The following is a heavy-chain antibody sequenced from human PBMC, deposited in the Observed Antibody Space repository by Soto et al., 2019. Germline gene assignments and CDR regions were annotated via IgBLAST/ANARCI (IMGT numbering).Heavy chain of an antibody. V-gene: IGHV3-21*01. J-gene: IGHJ4*02. CDR1: GFTFSSYS. D-gene: IGHD2-21*02. CDR3: ASVTGDY. CDR2: ISRSSSFI. Sequence: EVQLVESGGGLVKPGGSLRLSCAASGFTFSSYSMNWVRQAPGKGLEWVSYISRSSSFIYYADSVKGRFTISRDNAQNSMYLQVTGLRGEDTAVDYCASVTGDYWGQGTLVTVSS.